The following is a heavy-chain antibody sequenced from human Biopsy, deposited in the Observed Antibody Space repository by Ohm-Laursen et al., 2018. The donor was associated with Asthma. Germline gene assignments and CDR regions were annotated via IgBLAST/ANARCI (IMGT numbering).Heavy chain of an antibody. Sequence: SLRLSCSALRFTYEMHWVRQAPGKGLEWVAVISYDGSSIYYADSVKGRFTTSRDNSKNTLSLQMNSLTAEDTAVYYCAKEGVAGTHIEDWGQGTLVTVPS. CDR3: AKEGVAGTHIED. CDR2: ISYDGSSI. D-gene: IGHD6-19*01. V-gene: IGHV3-30*04. J-gene: IGHJ4*02. CDR1: RFTYE.